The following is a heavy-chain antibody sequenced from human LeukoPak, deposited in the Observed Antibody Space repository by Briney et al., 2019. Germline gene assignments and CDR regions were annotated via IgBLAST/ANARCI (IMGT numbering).Heavy chain of an antibody. D-gene: IGHD4-17*01. CDR3: TRDTGTTGEVRFDP. J-gene: IGHJ5*02. CDR2: INHSGST. CDR1: GFTFSSYE. V-gene: IGHV4-34*01. Sequence: GSLRLSCAASGFTFSSYEMNWVRQAPGKGLEWIGEINHSGSTNYNPSLKSRVTISVDTSKNQFSLKLSSVTAADTAVYYCTRDTGTTGEVRFDPWGQGTLVTVSS.